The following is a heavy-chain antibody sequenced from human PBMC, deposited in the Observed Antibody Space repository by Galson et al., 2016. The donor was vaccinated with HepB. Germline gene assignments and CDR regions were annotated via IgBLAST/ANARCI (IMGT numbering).Heavy chain of an antibody. J-gene: IGHJ3*02. Sequence: QSGAEVIKPGESLKISCKGSGYNFATYWIGWVRQMPGKGLEWMGIIHPDDSDTRYSPSFPGQVPISAEKSISTACLQWTSLKASDPAMYYCARLRGFDAFEIWGQGTMVTVS. V-gene: IGHV5-51*01. CDR1: GYNFATYW. CDR3: ARLRGFDAFEI. CDR2: IHPDDSDT. D-gene: IGHD3-10*01.